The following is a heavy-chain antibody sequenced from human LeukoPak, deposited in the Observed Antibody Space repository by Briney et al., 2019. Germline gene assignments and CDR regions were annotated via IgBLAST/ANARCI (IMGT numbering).Heavy chain of an antibody. CDR2: ISGSGDAT. Sequence: GGSLRLSCAASKFNFAMSWVRQTADKRLEWVSAISGSGDATFYTDSVKGRFTISRDNSKNTLYLQMNNLRVEDTAVYYCAKGHFASSSFFGYWGQGTLVTVSS. CDR3: AKGHFASSSFFGY. D-gene: IGHD6-6*01. CDR1: KFNFA. V-gene: IGHV3-23*01. J-gene: IGHJ4*02.